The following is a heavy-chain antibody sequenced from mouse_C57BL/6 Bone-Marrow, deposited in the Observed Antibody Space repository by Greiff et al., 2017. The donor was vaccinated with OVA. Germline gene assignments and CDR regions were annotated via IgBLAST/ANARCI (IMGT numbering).Heavy chain of an antibody. V-gene: IGHV1-64*01. D-gene: IGHD1-1*01. Sequence: LQQPGAELVKPGASVKLSCKASGYTFTSYWMHWVKQRPGQGLEWIGMIHPNSGSTNYNEKFKSKATLTVDKSSSTAYMQLSSLTSEDSAVYYCARRDYGSSFFDYWGQGTTLTVSS. CDR1: GYTFTSYW. J-gene: IGHJ2*01. CDR2: IHPNSGST. CDR3: ARRDYGSSFFDY.